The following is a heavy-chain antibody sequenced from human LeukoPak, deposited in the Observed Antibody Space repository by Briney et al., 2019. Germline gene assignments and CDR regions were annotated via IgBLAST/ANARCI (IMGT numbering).Heavy chain of an antibody. CDR3: ARGRYCSSTSCYHHESVRMVAVIDY. CDR1: GYTFTSYD. Sequence: ASVNVSCKASGYTFTSYDINWVRQAPGQGLEWMGWMNPNSGNTGYAQTVSGRVTMTRNTSTSTASMELSSLRSEDTAVYYCARGRYCSSTSCYHHESVRMVAVIDYWGQGTLVTVSS. V-gene: IGHV1-8*01. D-gene: IGHD2-2*01. J-gene: IGHJ4*02. CDR2: MNPNSGNT.